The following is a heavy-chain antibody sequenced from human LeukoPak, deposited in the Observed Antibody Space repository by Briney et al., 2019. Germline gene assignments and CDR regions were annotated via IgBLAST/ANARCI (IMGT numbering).Heavy chain of an antibody. Sequence: ASLKVSCKASGYTFTGYGISWVRQAPGQGLEWMGWISAYNGNTNYAQKLQGRVTMTTDTSTSTAYMELRSLRSDDTAVYYCARDSTPPDLYYYYGMDVWGQGTTVTVSS. CDR3: ARDSTPPDLYYYYGMDV. V-gene: IGHV1-18*01. CDR2: ISAYNGNT. J-gene: IGHJ6*02. D-gene: IGHD2-2*01. CDR1: GYTFTGYG.